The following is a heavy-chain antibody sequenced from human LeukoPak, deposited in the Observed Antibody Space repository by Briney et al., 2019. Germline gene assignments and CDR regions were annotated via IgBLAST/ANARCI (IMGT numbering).Heavy chain of an antibody. CDR1: GGSFSGYY. Sequence: SSETLSLTCAVYGGSFSGYYWSWIRQPPGKGLEWIGEINHSGSTNYNPSLKSRVTISVDTSKNQFSLKLSSVTAADTAVYYCARGNRTSVDSRGVAANGGLDYWGQGTLVTVSS. V-gene: IGHV4-34*01. CDR3: ARGNRTSVDSRGVAANGGLDY. D-gene: IGHD2-15*01. CDR2: INHSGST. J-gene: IGHJ4*02.